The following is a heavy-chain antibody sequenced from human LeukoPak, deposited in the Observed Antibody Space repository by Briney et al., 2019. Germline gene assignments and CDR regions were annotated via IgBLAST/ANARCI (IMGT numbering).Heavy chain of an antibody. V-gene: IGHV3-23*01. CDR2: ISGSGDSTYYEST. Sequence: SGGSLRLSCAASGFTFTSYAMSWVRQAPGKGLEWVSAISGSGDSTYYESTYYAVSVKGRFTISRDNSKNMLYLQMNSLRAEDTAVYYCAKDRGYYDSVGYGFDIWGQGTMVTVSS. D-gene: IGHD3-22*01. CDR3: AKDRGYYDSVGYGFDI. CDR1: GFTFTSYA. J-gene: IGHJ3*02.